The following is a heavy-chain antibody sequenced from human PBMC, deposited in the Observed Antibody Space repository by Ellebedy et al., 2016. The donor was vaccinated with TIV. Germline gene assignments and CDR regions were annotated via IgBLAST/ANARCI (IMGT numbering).Heavy chain of an antibody. D-gene: IGHD3-10*01. V-gene: IGHV1-18*01. CDR1: GYAFSSYG. J-gene: IGHJ4*02. CDR3: ARDMVQGVVAKYVWFEY. Sequence: ASVKVSCKASGYAFSSYGISWVRQAPGQGLEWVAWISAYTGETDYAQKFQGRVTVTTDTSTNTAYMELRSLRAADTAVYYCARDMVQGVVAKYVWFEYWGQGTQVTVSS. CDR2: ISAYTGET.